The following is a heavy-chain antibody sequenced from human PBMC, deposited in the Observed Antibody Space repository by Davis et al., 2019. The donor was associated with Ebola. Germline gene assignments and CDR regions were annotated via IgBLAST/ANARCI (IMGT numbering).Heavy chain of an antibody. Sequence: HSQTPSLPRAISGDSVSGSNGAWTWLRQSPSRGLEWLRRTYYNSKWYNDYAISVKSRITINPDTSKTQSSLLLNSVTPEDTALYYCTRGWFRSGMDVWGQGTTITVSS. CDR1: GDSVSGSNGA. D-gene: IGHD6-19*01. CDR2: TYYNSKWYN. V-gene: IGHV6-1*01. J-gene: IGHJ6*02. CDR3: TRGWFRSGMDV.